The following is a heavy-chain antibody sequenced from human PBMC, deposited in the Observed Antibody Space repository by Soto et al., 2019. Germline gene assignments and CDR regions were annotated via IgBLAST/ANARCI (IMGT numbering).Heavy chain of an antibody. J-gene: IGHJ5*02. CDR3: ARDRRCSSTSCYLLGWFDP. CDR2: ISSSSSYI. V-gene: IGHV3-21*01. D-gene: IGHD2-2*01. CDR1: GFTFSSYS. Sequence: EVQLVESGGGLVKPGGSLRLSCAASGFTFSSYSMNWVRQAPGKGLEWVSSISSSSSYIYYADSVKGRFTISRDNAKNSLYLQMNSLRAEDTAVYYCARDRRCSSTSCYLLGWFDPWGQGTLVTVSS.